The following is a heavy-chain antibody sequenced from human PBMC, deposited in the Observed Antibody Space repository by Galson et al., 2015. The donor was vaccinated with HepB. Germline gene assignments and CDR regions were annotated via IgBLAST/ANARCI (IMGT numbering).Heavy chain of an antibody. CDR3: ARDPSGGSSWYPIDY. D-gene: IGHD6-13*01. CDR2: ITPIFGRA. CDR1: GGTFRTYT. J-gene: IGHJ4*02. Sequence: SVKVSCKASGGTFRTYTISWVRQAPGQGLEWMGGITPIFGRAKYAQKFQGRVTITADESTSTAYMELSSLRSEDTAVYYCARDPSGGSSWYPIDYWGQGTLVTVSS. V-gene: IGHV1-69*13.